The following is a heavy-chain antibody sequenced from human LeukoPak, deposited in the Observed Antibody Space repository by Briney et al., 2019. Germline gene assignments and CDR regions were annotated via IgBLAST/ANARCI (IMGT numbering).Heavy chain of an antibody. CDR2: IYYSGST. Sequence: SETLSLTCTVSGGSITNYYWSWIRQHPGKGLEWIGYIYYSGSTYYNPPLKSPFTISVDTSKNQFSLKLSSVTAADTAVYYCARELEWGYLDYWGQGTLVTVSS. J-gene: IGHJ4*02. CDR1: GGSITNYY. CDR3: ARELEWGYLDY. D-gene: IGHD3-3*01. V-gene: IGHV4-59*06.